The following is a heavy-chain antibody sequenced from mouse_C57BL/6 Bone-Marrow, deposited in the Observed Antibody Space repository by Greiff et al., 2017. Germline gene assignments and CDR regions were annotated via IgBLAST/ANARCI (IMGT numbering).Heavy chain of an antibody. Sequence: EVKVVESGGGLVQSGRSLRLSCATSGFTFSDFYMEWVRQAPGKGLEWIAASRNKANDYTTEYSASVKGRFIVSRDTSQSILYLQMNALRAEDTAMYYCTRDPSSNWFAYWGQGTLVTVSA. CDR1: GFTFSDFY. D-gene: IGHD2-10*02. CDR2: SRNKANDYTT. J-gene: IGHJ3*01. CDR3: TRDPSSNWFAY. V-gene: IGHV7-1*01.